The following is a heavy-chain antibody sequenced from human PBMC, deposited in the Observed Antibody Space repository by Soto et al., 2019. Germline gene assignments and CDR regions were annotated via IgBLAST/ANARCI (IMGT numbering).Heavy chain of an antibody. D-gene: IGHD3-16*01. V-gene: IGHV3-30*03. CDR3: ARDGWGSNWYFDL. J-gene: IGHJ2*01. CDR2: ISYDGKQT. CDR1: GVTFKDYG. Sequence: VGPLRLSCGAPGVTFKDYGMHWVRQAPGKGLEWVAVISYDGKQTYYADSVKGRFTISKDKSKRTLFLQMNSLRVDDTAVYYCARDGWGSNWYFDLWGRGTLVTVSS.